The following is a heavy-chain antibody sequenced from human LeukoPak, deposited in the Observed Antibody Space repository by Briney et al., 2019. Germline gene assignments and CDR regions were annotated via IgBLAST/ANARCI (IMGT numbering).Heavy chain of an antibody. D-gene: IGHD3-22*01. V-gene: IGHV4-59*01. CDR3: ARAGYYYDSSGYSPPDY. CDR1: GGSISSYY. J-gene: IGHJ4*02. Sequence: PSETLSLTCTVSGGSISSYYWSWIRRPPGKGLEWIGYIYYSGSTNYNPSLKSRVTISVDTSKSQFSLKLSSVTAADTAVYYCARAGYYYDSSGYSPPDYWGQGTLVTVSS. CDR2: IYYSGST.